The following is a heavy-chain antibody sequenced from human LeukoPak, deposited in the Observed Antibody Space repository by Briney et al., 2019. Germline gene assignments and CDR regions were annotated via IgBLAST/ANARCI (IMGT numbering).Heavy chain of an antibody. CDR1: GFTVSSNY. CDR2: IYSSGST. Sequence: GGSLRLSCAASGFTVSSNYVSWVRQAPGKGLEWVSVIYSSGSTYYADSVKGRFIISRDNSKNTLYLQMNSLRAEDTAVYYCAKWAFGRMDWFDPWGQGTLVTVSS. CDR3: AKWAFGRMDWFDP. J-gene: IGHJ5*02. V-gene: IGHV3-66*01. D-gene: IGHD3-3*01.